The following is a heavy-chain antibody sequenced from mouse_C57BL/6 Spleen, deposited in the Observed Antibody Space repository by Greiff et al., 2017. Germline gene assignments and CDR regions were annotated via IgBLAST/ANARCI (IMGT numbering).Heavy chain of an antibody. V-gene: IGHV2-2*01. D-gene: IGHD1-1*01. CDR1: GFSLPSYG. Sequence: VQLQQSGPGLVQPSQSLSITCTVSGFSLPSYGVHWVRHSPGKGLEWLGVVWSGGSPDSNAAFISRLSISKENSKSQVFFKMNSLQADDTAIDYCARKVLRYYAMDYWGQGTSVTVSS. J-gene: IGHJ4*01. CDR3: ARKVLRYYAMDY. CDR2: VWSGGSP.